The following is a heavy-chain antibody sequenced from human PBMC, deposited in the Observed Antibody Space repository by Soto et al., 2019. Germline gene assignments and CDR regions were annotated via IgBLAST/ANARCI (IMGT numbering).Heavy chain of an antibody. CDR3: ARAPGIAVAGTLGSYYGMDV. D-gene: IGHD6-19*01. CDR1: GFTFRSYA. J-gene: IGHJ6*02. V-gene: IGHV3-23*01. Sequence: PGGSLSLSCVASGFTFRSYAMSWVRQAPGKGLEWVSAISGGGGGTTYYADSVKGRFTISRDNSKNTLYLQMNSLRAEDTALYYCARAPGIAVAGTLGSYYGMDVWGQGTTVTSP. CDR2: ISGGGGGTT.